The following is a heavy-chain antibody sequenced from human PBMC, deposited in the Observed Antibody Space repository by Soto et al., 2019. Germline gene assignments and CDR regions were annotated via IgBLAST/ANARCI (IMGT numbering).Heavy chain of an antibody. J-gene: IGHJ4*02. CDR2: ISGSGVST. D-gene: IGHD6-19*01. CDR1: GFTFSSYA. V-gene: IGHV3-23*01. CDR3: AKYSSGWYYPLDS. Sequence: GGSLRLSCAASGFTFSSYAMSWVRQAPGEGLEWVSAISGSGVSTYYADSVKGRFTISRDNSKNTLYLQMNSLRAEDTAVYYCAKYSSGWYYPLDSWGQGALVTVSS.